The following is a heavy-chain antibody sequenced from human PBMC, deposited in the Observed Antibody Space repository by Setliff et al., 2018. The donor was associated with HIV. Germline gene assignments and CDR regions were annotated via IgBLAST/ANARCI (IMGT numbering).Heavy chain of an antibody. V-gene: IGHV1-69*10. CDR2: IIPILGIA. CDR3: ARTDYGGNSGGNYFDY. CDR1: GGTFSSYA. Sequence: SVKVSCKASGGTFSSYAISWVRQAPGQGLEWMGGIIPILGIANYAQKFQGRVTITADESTSTAYMELSSLRSEDTAVYFCARTDYGGNSGGNYFDYWGQGSLVTVSS. J-gene: IGHJ4*02. D-gene: IGHD4-17*01.